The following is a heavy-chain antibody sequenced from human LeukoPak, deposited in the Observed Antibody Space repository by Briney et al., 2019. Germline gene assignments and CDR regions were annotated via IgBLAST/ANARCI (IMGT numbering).Heavy chain of an antibody. Sequence: PGGSLRLSCAASGFTFSSYWMHWVRQAPGKGLEWVSSISSSSSYIYYADSVKGRFTISRDNAKNSLYLQMNSLRAEDTAVYYCARGGYSGYDNYYYYYMDVWGKGTTVTVSS. D-gene: IGHD5-12*01. V-gene: IGHV3-21*01. J-gene: IGHJ6*03. CDR1: GFTFSSYW. CDR3: ARGGYSGYDNYYYYYMDV. CDR2: ISSSSSYI.